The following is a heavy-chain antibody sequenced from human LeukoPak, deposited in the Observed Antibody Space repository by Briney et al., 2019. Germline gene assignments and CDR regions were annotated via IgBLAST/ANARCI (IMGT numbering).Heavy chain of an antibody. J-gene: IGHJ6*02. CDR3: ARDHYGYGPYYYGMDV. D-gene: IGHD3-10*01. CDR2: IKQDGSEK. V-gene: IGHV3-7*01. CDR1: GFTFSSYW. Sequence: PGGSLRLSCAASGFTFSSYWMSWVRQAPGKGLEWVANIKQDGSEKYYVDSVEGRFTISRDNAKNSLYLQMNSLRAEDTAVYYCARDHYGYGPYYYGMDVWGQGTTVTVSS.